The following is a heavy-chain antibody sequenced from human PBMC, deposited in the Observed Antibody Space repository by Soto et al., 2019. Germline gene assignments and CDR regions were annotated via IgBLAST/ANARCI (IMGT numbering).Heavy chain of an antibody. J-gene: IGHJ4*02. D-gene: IGHD3-3*01. V-gene: IGHV3-30-3*01. Sequence: QVQLVESGGGVVQPGRSLRLSCAASGFTFSRHTMHWVRQAPGKGLEWVAAISDDGSNTYYADSVKGRFTISRDNSKNTLYLQMDGVSSEDTAVHHCAREVYYDLWSGFNTHPYYFDDWGQGSLVTVSS. CDR2: ISDDGSNT. CDR3: AREVYYDLWSGFNTHPYYFDD. CDR1: GFTFSRHT.